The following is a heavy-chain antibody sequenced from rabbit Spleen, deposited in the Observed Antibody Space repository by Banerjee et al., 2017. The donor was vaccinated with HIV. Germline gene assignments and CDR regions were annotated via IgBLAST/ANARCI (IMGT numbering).Heavy chain of an antibody. Sequence: QLKESGGGLVQPGGSLKLSCKASGFTLSSYYMNWVRQAPGKGLEWIGYIDPVFGITYYASWVNARFSISRENAQNTVFLQMTSLTAADTATYFCARDGAGSSYFNLWGPGTLVTVS. CDR2: IDPVFGIT. V-gene: IGHV1S7*01. J-gene: IGHJ4*01. CDR1: GFTLSSYY. D-gene: IGHD8-1*01. CDR3: ARDGAGSSYFNL.